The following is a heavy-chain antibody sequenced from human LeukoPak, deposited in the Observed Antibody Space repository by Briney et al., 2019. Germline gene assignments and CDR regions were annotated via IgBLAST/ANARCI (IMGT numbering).Heavy chain of an antibody. CDR1: GGSISSYY. D-gene: IGHD6-13*01. CDR3: AREHFIAAAAVDY. J-gene: IGHJ4*02. V-gene: IGHV4-59*01. CDR2: IYYSGST. Sequence: RPSETLSLTCTVSGGSISSYYWSWIRQPPGKGLEWIGYIYYSGSTNYNPSLKSRVTISVDTSKNQFSLKLSSVTAADTAVYYCAREHFIAAAAVDYWGQGTLVTVSS.